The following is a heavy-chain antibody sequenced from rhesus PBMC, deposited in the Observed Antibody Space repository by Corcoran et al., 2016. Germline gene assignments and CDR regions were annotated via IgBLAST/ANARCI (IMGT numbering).Heavy chain of an antibody. CDR1: XXSXSSXNW. D-gene: IGHD5-24*01. CDR2: IRGISGRT. Sequence: QXQLQESGPXLXKPSXXLSPXXAVSXXSXSSXNWWSWIXQHPXKGLECIGYIRGISGRTYYHPALQSRVTISTDTSKTQFSLKLSSVTTAATAVYYCAIGDTAGTPFDYWGQGVLVTVSS. V-gene: IGHV4-65*01. J-gene: IGHJ4*01. CDR3: AIGDTAGTPFDY.